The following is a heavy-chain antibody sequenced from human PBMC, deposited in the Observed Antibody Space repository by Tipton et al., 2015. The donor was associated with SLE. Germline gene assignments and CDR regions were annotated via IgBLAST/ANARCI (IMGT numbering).Heavy chain of an antibody. J-gene: IGHJ6*03. V-gene: IGHV4-61*02. D-gene: IGHD3-3*01. CDR2: IYTSGAT. CDR3: ARDLAVFGVVPFNYMDI. Sequence: TLSLTCTVSSGSVSSGAYYWSWIRHPAGKGLEWIGRIYTSGATNYSPSFESRITISLDMSKNQFSLKLSSVTAADTAVYYCARDLAVFGVVPFNYMDIWGKGTTVTVSS. CDR1: SGSVSSGAYY.